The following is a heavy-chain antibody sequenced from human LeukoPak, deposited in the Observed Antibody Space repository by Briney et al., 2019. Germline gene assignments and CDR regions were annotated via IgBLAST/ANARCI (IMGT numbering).Heavy chain of an antibody. J-gene: IGHJ4*02. CDR2: ISSTSSYI. CDR3: ATGDGYKFDY. D-gene: IGHD5-24*01. CDR1: GFTFTSYA. Sequence: GGSLRLSCAASGFTFTSYAMNWVRQAPGKGLEWVSSISSTSSYIYYADSVKGRFTISRDYAKNSLYLQMNSLRAEDTAVYYCATGDGYKFDYWGQGTLVTVSS. V-gene: IGHV3-21*01.